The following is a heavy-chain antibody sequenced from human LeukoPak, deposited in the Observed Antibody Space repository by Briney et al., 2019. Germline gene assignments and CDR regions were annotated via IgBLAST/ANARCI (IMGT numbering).Heavy chain of an antibody. V-gene: IGHV1-2*02. CDR2: INPNSGGT. J-gene: IGHJ6*03. Sequence: GASVKVSCKASGYTFTGYYMHWVRQAPGQGLEWMGWINPNSGGTNYAQKFQGRVTMTRDMSTSTVYMELSSLRSEDTAVYYCARGGLTGQNYYYYMDVWGKGTTVTVSS. D-gene: IGHD6-25*01. CDR1: GYTFTGYY. CDR3: ARGGLTGQNYYYYMDV.